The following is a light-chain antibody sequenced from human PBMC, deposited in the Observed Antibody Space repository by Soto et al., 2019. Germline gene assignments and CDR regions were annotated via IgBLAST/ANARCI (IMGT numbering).Light chain of an antibody. Sequence: EIVMTQSPGTLSVSPGERVTLSCRASQSVTTNLAWYQQKPGQTPRLLIYDISARASGIPVRFSGSVSGTDVTLTISSLQAEDAALYYCQQYLDWPLSFGGGTKVEI. J-gene: IGKJ4*01. CDR2: DIS. CDR3: QQYLDWPLS. V-gene: IGKV3-15*01. CDR1: QSVTTN.